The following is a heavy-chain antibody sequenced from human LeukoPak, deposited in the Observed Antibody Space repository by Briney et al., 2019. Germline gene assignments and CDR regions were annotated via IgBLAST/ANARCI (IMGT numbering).Heavy chain of an antibody. Sequence: SETLCLTCTASGGSISSYYWSWIRQPAGKELEWIGRINTGGSTNYNPSRKSRVTMSVDTSKNQFSLKLSSVTAADTAVYYCARLHYYWSGSYPMTGNWFDPWGQGTLVTVSS. V-gene: IGHV4-4*07. CDR1: GGSISSYY. CDR2: INTGGST. CDR3: ARLHYYWSGSYPMTGNWFDP. D-gene: IGHD3-10*01. J-gene: IGHJ5*02.